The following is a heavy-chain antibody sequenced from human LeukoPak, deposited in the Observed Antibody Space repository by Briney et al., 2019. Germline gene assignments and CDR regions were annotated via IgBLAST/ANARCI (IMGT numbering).Heavy chain of an antibody. D-gene: IGHD6-13*01. J-gene: IGHJ3*02. CDR2: ISWNSGSI. Sequence: GGSLRLSCAASGFTFESYAMLWLRQAPGKGLEWVSGISWNSGSIGYADSVKGRFTISRDNAKNSLYLQMNSLRAEDTALYYCAKGLYSSSDGAFDIWGQGTMVTVSS. CDR1: GFTFESYA. V-gene: IGHV3-9*01. CDR3: AKGLYSSSDGAFDI.